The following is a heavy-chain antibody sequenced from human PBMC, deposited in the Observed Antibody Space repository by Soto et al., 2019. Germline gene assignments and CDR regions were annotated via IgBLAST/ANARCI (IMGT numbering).Heavy chain of an antibody. J-gene: IGHJ3*02. Sequence: QVQLVQSGAEVKKPGSSVKVSCKASGGTFSSYTISWVRQAPGQGLEWMGRIIPILGIANYAQKFQGRVTITADKSTSTAYMELSSLRSEDTAVYYCARDGVDYYDSSDELNPIIWGQGTMVTVSS. CDR1: GGTFSSYT. V-gene: IGHV1-69*08. CDR3: ARDGVDYYDSSDELNPII. D-gene: IGHD3-22*01. CDR2: IIPILGIA.